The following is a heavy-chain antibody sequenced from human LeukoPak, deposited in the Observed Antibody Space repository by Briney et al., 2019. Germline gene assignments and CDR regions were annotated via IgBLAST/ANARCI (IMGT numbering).Heavy chain of an antibody. J-gene: IGHJ6*03. V-gene: IGHV4-39*07. Sequence: SETLSLTCTVSGGSISSSSYYWGWIRQPPGTGLEWLGSIYYSGSTYYNPSLKSRVTISVDTSKNQFSLRLSSVTAADTAIYYCARVYYYYYYMDVWGKGTTVTVSS. CDR3: ARVYYYYYYMDV. CDR1: GGSISSSSYY. CDR2: IYYSGST.